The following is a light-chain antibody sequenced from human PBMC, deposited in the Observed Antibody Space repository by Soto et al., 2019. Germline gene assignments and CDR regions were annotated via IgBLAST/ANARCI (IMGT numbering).Light chain of an antibody. CDR2: EVS. V-gene: IGKV2D-29*02. J-gene: IGKJ5*01. Sequence: DVVMTQTPLSLSVAPGQPASISCKSSQSLLHITGETFLFWYLQKPGQSPQLLIYEVSTRVSGVQDRFSGSGSGTDFTLEISRVETDDVGFYSCMQSTQLPPTFGQGTRLGIE. CDR1: QSLLHITGETF. CDR3: MQSTQLPPT.